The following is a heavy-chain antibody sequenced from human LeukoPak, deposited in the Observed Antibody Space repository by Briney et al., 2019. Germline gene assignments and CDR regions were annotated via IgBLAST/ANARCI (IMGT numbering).Heavy chain of an antibody. D-gene: IGHD3-22*01. V-gene: IGHV3-23*01. CDR3: AKDYYYDSSGYFGPGESFDY. Sequence: GGSLRLSCAASGFTFSSYAMSWVRQAPGKGLEWVSAISGSGGSTYYADSVKGRFTISRDNSKNTLYLQMNNLRAEDTAVYYCAKDYYYDSSGYFGPGESFDYWGQGTLVTVSS. CDR2: ISGSGGST. CDR1: GFTFSSYA. J-gene: IGHJ4*02.